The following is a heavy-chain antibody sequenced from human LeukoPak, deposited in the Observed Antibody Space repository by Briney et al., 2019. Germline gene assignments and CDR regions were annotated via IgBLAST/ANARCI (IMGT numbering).Heavy chain of an antibody. CDR3: AREWYDYGGDSEGY. D-gene: IGHD4-23*01. CDR2: IKEDGRQT. V-gene: IGHV3-7*01. Sequence: GGSLRLSCVGSGSTFNGHWLTWVRRAPGRGLEWVASIKEDGRQTHYVDSVKGRFIISRDNSKKSLYLQMNSLRIEDTAVYYCAREWYDYGGDSEGYWGQGTLVTVSS. CDR1: GSTFNGHW. J-gene: IGHJ4*02.